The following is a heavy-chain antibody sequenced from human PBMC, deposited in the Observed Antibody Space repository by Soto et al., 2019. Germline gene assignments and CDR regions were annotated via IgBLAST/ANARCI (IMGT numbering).Heavy chain of an antibody. V-gene: IGHV1-18*01. J-gene: IGHJ3*02. D-gene: IGHD3-22*01. Sequence: ASVKVSCKASGYTFTSYGISWVRQAPGQGLEWMGWISAYNGNTNYAQKLQGRVTMTTDTSTSTAYMELRSLRSDDTAVYYCAYRPYYYDSSQAFDIWGQGTMVTVSS. CDR1: GYTFTSYG. CDR3: AYRPYYYDSSQAFDI. CDR2: ISAYNGNT.